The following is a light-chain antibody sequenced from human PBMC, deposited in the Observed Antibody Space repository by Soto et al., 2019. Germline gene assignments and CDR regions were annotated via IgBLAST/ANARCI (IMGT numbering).Light chain of an antibody. CDR2: GAS. CDR1: QSVSIN. V-gene: IGKV3-15*01. J-gene: IGKJ1*01. Sequence: EIVMTQCPATLSVSPGERATLSCRASQSVSINLAWYQQKPGHAPRLLIYGASTRATGIPARFSGSGSGTEFTLTISSLQSEDFAVYYCQQYNNWPPWAFGQGTKVDI. CDR3: QQYNNWPPWA.